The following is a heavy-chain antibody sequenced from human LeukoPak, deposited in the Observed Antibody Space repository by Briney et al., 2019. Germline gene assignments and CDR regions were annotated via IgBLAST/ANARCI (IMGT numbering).Heavy chain of an antibody. Sequence: SETLSLTCTVSGGSISSGGYYWSWIPQHPGKGLEWIGYIYYSGSTYYNPSLKSRVTISVDTSKNQFSLKLSSVTAADTAVYYCARVRAGVFDYWGQGTLVTVSS. V-gene: IGHV4-31*03. CDR2: IYYSGST. CDR3: ARVRAGVFDY. CDR1: GGSISSGGYY. D-gene: IGHD3-10*01. J-gene: IGHJ4*02.